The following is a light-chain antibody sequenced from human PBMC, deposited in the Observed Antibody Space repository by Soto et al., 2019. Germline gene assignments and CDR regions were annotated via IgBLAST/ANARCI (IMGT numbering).Light chain of an antibody. V-gene: IGLV2-23*02. CDR2: EVS. Sequence: QSALTQPASVSGSPGQSITISCTGTSSDVGSYNLVSWYQQHPGKAPKLMIYEVSKRPSGVSNRFSGSKSGNTASLTIFGLQAEDEADYYCCSYAGSRVFGGGTKLTVL. J-gene: IGLJ2*01. CDR1: SSDVGSYNL. CDR3: CSYAGSRV.